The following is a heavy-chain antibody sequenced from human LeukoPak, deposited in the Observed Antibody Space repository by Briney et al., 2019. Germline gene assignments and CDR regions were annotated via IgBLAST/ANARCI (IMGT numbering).Heavy chain of an antibody. CDR2: ISSRGSSI. Sequence: PGGSLRLSCAASGFTFSSYSMKWVRQAPGKGLEWVSYISSRGSSIYYAASVKGRFTISRDNAKHSLYLQMNSPRAEDTAVYYCARATYDYVWGSYRASIYYYYYYMDVWGKGTTVTISS. J-gene: IGHJ6*03. CDR1: GFTFSSYS. CDR3: ARATYDYVWGSYRASIYYYYYYMDV. V-gene: IGHV3-48*04. D-gene: IGHD3-16*02.